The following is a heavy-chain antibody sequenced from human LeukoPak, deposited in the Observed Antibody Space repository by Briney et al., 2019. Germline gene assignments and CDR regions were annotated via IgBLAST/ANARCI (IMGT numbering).Heavy chain of an antibody. CDR2: IIPILDTP. V-gene: IGHV1-69*04. J-gene: IGHJ4*02. CDR3: ARDLTSYYYDNNGAFDF. D-gene: IGHD3-22*01. CDR1: GGTFSSYA. Sequence: VASVKVSCKASGGTFSSYAINWVRQAPGQGLEWMGRIIPILDTPNYAQKFQGSVTITADKSTSTAYMELSSLRSEDTAVYYCARDLTSYYYDNNGAFDFWGQGTLVTVSS.